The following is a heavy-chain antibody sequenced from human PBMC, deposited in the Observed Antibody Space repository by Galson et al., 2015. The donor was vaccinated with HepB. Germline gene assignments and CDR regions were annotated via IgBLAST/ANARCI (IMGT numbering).Heavy chain of an antibody. J-gene: IGHJ4*02. D-gene: IGHD3-10*01. V-gene: IGHV3-30*02. Sequence: SLRLFCAASGFTFSSYGMHWVRQAPGKGLEWVAFIRYDGSNKYYADSVKGRFTISRDNSKNTLYLQMNSLRAEDTAVYYCAKVKEPMVRGVHSFDYWGQGTLVTVSS. CDR2: IRYDGSNK. CDR1: GFTFSSYG. CDR3: AKVKEPMVRGVHSFDY.